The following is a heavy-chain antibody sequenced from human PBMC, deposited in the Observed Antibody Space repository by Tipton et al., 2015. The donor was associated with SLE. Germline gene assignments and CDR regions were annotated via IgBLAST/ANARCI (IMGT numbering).Heavy chain of an antibody. CDR2: IIPMFGTT. Sequence: QLVQSGAEVKKPGSSVKVSCKASGDTFSDYGFSWVRQAPGQGLEWMGGIIPMFGTTNYAQNFQGRVTITTDESTSTTYMELSSLRSEDTAVYYCAREWNFGSPSGFESWGQGTLVTVSS. D-gene: IGHD3-3*01. CDR1: GDTFSDYG. CDR3: AREWNFGSPSGFES. J-gene: IGHJ4*02. V-gene: IGHV1-69*05.